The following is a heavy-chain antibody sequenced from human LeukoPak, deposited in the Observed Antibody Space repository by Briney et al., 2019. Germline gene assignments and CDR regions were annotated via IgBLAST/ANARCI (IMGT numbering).Heavy chain of an antibody. J-gene: IGHJ6*02. CDR1: GLSISDNY. V-gene: IGHV3-53*01. CDR3: ARDRAGIAVPGAREYYYGMDV. Sequence: GGSLRLSCAASGLSISDNYTSWVRQAPGKGLEWVSIIHSGGNIYYADSVKGRFTISRDNSTNTLYLQMNSLRAEDTAVYYCARDRAGIAVPGAREYYYGMDVWGQGTTVTVSS. CDR2: IHSGGNI. D-gene: IGHD6-19*01.